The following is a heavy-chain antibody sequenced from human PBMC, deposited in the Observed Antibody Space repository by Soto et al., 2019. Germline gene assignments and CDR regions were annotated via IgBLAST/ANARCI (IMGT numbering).Heavy chain of an antibody. V-gene: IGHV1-18*04. CDR1: GYTFTSYY. J-gene: IGHJ6*03. CDR3: ARLRSYYFYMDV. Sequence: GASVKVSCKASGYTFTSYYMHWVRQAPGQGLEWLGMISAYSGSTNYAQKFQGRVTMTADPSTNTAYMELRSLRSDDTAVYFCARLRSYYFYMDVWGKGTTVTVSS. CDR2: ISAYSGST.